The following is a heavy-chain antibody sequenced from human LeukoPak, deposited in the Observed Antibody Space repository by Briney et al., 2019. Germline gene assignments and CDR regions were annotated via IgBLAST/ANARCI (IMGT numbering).Heavy chain of an antibody. Sequence: GGSLRLSCAASGFTFSSYEMNWVRQAPGKGLEWVSYISSSGSTIYYADSVKGRFTISRDNAKNSLYLQMNSLRAEDTAVYYCASRVGAQRPFDYWGQGTLVTVSS. D-gene: IGHD1-26*01. CDR1: GFTFSSYE. J-gene: IGHJ4*02. V-gene: IGHV3-48*03. CDR2: ISSSGSTI. CDR3: ASRVGAQRPFDY.